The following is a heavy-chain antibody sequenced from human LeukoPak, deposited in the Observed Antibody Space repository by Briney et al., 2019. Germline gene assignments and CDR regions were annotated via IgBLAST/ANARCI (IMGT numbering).Heavy chain of an antibody. Sequence: ASVKVSCKASGGTFSSYAISWVRQAPGQGLEWMGGIIPIFGTANYAQKFQGGVTITTDESTSTAYMELSSLRSEDTAVYYCASGKQGYCSSTSCSLDYWGQGTLVTVSS. J-gene: IGHJ4*02. CDR1: GGTFSSYA. V-gene: IGHV1-69*05. CDR2: IIPIFGTA. D-gene: IGHD2-2*01. CDR3: ASGKQGYCSSTSCSLDY.